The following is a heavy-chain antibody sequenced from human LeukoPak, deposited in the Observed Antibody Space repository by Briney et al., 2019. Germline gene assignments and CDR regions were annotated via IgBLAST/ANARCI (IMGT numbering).Heavy chain of an antibody. D-gene: IGHD6-6*01. CDR1: GFTFSSYG. CDR3: AKVLSSFFDY. CDR2: IQYDGGNK. V-gene: IGHV3-30*02. J-gene: IGHJ4*02. Sequence: GGSLRLSCATSGFTFSSYGMHWVRQAPGKGLEWVAFIQYDGGNKYYADSVNGRFTISRDNSKNTLYLQMNSLRAEDTAVYYCAKVLSSFFDYWGQGALVTVSS.